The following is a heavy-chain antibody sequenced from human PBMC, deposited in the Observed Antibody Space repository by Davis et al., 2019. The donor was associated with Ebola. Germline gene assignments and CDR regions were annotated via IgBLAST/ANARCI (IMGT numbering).Heavy chain of an antibody. V-gene: IGHV1-46*01. CDR3: ARSRGGDVVPAAKLSRYYYGMDV. J-gene: IGHJ6*02. Sequence: ASVPVSCKASGYTFTSYYMHWVRQAPAQGLEWMGIINPSGGSTSYARKFQGRVTMTRDTSKNQFSLKLSSVTAADTAVYYCARSRGGDVVPAAKLSRYYYGMDVWGQGTTVTVSS. D-gene: IGHD2-2*01. CDR1: GYTFTSYY. CDR2: INPSGGST.